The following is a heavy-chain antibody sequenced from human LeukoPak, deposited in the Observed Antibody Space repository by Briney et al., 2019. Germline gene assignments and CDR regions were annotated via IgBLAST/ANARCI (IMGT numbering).Heavy chain of an antibody. V-gene: IGHV3-30*03. J-gene: IGHJ4*02. D-gene: IGHD3-16*02. CDR2: ISYDGSNK. CDR1: GFIFSSYW. Sequence: GGSLRLSCVASGFIFSSYWMSWVRQTPGKGLEWVAVISYDGSNKYYADSVKGRFTISRDNSKNTLYLQMNSLRAEDTAVYYCARGYHDYWGQGTLVTVSS. CDR3: ARGYHDY.